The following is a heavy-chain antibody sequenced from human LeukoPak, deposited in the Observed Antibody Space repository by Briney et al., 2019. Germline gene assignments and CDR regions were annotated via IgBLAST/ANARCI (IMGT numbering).Heavy chain of an antibody. CDR1: GYTFTSYG. CDR3: ARDLTWFGESKYYYYYGMDV. V-gene: IGHV1-18*01. J-gene: IGHJ6*02. Sequence: ASVKVSCKASGYTFTSYGISWVRQAPGQGLEWMEWISAYNGNTNYAQKLQGRVTMTTDTSTSTAYMELRSLRSDDTAVYYCARDLTWFGESKYYYYYGMDVWGQGTTVTVSS. CDR2: ISAYNGNT. D-gene: IGHD3-10*01.